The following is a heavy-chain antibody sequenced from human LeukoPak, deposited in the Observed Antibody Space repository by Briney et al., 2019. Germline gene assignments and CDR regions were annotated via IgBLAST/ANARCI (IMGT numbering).Heavy chain of an antibody. Sequence: PGVSLRLSCAASGFTFSSYGMHWVRQAPGKGLEWVTFIPYDGSNKYYADSVKGRFTISRDNSKNTLYLQMNSLRAEDTAVYYCAKSSTYYYDSSGHIDIWGQGTMVTVSS. CDR3: AKSSTYYYDSSGHIDI. V-gene: IGHV3-30*02. CDR1: GFTFSSYG. D-gene: IGHD3-22*01. J-gene: IGHJ3*02. CDR2: IPYDGSNK.